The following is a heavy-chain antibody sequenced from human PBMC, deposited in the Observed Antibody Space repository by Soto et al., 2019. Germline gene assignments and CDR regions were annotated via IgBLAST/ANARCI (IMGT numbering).Heavy chain of an antibody. CDR1: GFSLSTSGVG. Sequence: VSGPTLVNPTQTLTLTCTFSGFSLSTSGVGVGWIRQPPGKALEWLALIYWDDNKRYSPSLKSRLTITKDTSKNQVVLTMTNMDPVDTATYYWAHRLIATPGTPSGSWGQGTLVTVPQ. V-gene: IGHV2-5*02. D-gene: IGHD6-13*01. J-gene: IGHJ5*02. CDR3: AHRLIATPGTPSGS. CDR2: IYWDDNK.